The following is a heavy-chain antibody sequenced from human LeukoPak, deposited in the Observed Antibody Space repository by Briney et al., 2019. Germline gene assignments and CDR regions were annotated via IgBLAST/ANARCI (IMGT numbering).Heavy chain of an antibody. Sequence: SETLPLTCTVSGGSVSSGSYYWSWIRQPPGKGLEWIGYIYYSGSTDKNPSLKSRVTISVDTSKHQFSLKLSSVTTADTAVYFCARGVKCSGGSCYSEPWFDPWGQGTLVTVSS. CDR3: ARGVKCSGGSCYSEPWFDP. CDR2: IYYSGST. J-gene: IGHJ5*02. CDR1: GGSVSSGSYY. V-gene: IGHV4-61*01. D-gene: IGHD2-15*01.